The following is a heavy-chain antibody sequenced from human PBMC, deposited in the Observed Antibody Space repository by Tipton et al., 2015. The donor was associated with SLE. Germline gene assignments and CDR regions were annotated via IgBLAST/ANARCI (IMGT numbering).Heavy chain of an antibody. CDR2: SNPSGNT. V-gene: IGHV4-34*01. J-gene: IGHJ4*01. CDR3: ARGAKERITLVRVRPHYFDY. Sequence: TLSLTCAVYGGSFSGYYRSWIRQPPGKGLEWIGESNPSGNTNYNPSLKSRVTIFVDMSKNQLSLKMTSVTAADSAVYFCARGAKERITLVRVRPHYFDYWGQGSLVTVSS. D-gene: IGHD3-10*01. CDR1: GGSFSGYY.